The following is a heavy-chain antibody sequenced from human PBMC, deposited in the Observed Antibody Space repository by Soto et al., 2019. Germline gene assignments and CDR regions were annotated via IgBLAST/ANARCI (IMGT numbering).Heavy chain of an antibody. CDR2: IKDGGST. Sequence: QVHLQQWGAGLLKPSETLSLTCAVNGGSLSGYYWSWIRQPPGKGLEWIGEIKDGGSTNYSPSLKSRATISSDTSNNQFSLRLNSVTAADTAVYYCARGQEGIVATHWDQGTLVTVSS. CDR3: ARGQEGIVATH. J-gene: IGHJ4*02. CDR1: GGSLSGYY. V-gene: IGHV4-34*01. D-gene: IGHD5-12*01.